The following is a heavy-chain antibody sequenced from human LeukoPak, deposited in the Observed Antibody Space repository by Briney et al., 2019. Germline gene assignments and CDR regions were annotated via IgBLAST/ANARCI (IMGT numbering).Heavy chain of an antibody. V-gene: IGHV4-39*07. Sequence: SETLSLTCTVSGGSISSSSSYWGWIRQPPGMGLEWIGSIYYSGTTYYNPSLKSRVTISEDTSKNQFSLNLRSMTATDTAVYYCARVPGVYFSIGFGSGWFDPWGQGILVTVSS. CDR2: IYYSGTT. J-gene: IGHJ5*02. CDR3: ARVPGVYFSIGFGSGWFDP. D-gene: IGHD3-3*01. CDR1: GGSISSSSSY.